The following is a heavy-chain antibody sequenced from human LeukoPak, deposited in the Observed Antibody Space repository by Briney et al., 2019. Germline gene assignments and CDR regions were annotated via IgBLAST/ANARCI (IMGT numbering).Heavy chain of an antibody. D-gene: IGHD3-22*01. J-gene: IGHJ4*02. CDR3: ARLGQGYYYDSSGYFDY. Sequence: PSGGSLRLSCAASGFTFSNYAMHWVRQAPGKGLEWVAVIWYDGSNKYYADSVKGRFTISRDNSKNTLYLQMNSLRAEDTAVYYCARLGQGYYYDSSGYFDYWGQGTLVTVSS. CDR1: GFTFSNYA. V-gene: IGHV3-33*08. CDR2: IWYDGSNK.